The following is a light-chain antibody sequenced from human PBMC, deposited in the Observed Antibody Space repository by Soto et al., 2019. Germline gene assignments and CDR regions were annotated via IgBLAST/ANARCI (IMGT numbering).Light chain of an antibody. V-gene: IGKV1-39*01. CDR1: QSISSY. CDR2: VAS. J-gene: IGKJ1*01. CDR3: QQSYSMPPT. Sequence: DIQMTQSPSSLSASVGDRVTITCRASQSISSYLNWYQQKPGIAPKLLIFVASSLESGVPSRFSGSGSGTDFTLTITSLQPEDFATYYCQQSYSMPPTFGQGTKVEIK.